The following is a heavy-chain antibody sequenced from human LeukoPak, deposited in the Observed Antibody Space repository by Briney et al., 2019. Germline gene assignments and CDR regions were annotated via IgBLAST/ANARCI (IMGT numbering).Heavy chain of an antibody. CDR3: VRSRLNSYYDSSGDDAFDI. D-gene: IGHD3-22*01. CDR1: GGSISSYY. J-gene: IGHJ3*02. CDR2: IYHSGST. V-gene: IGHV4-59*01. Sequence: SETLSLTCTVSGGSISSYYWSWIRRPPGEGLEWIGNIYHSGSTNYNPSLKSRVTISVDTSKNRFSLKLSSVTAADTAVYYCVRSRLNSYYDSSGDDAFDIWGQGTMVTVSS.